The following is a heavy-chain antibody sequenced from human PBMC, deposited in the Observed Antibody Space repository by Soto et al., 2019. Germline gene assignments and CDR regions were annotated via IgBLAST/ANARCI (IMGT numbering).Heavy chain of an antibody. CDR3: ARQEIGYCSGGSCYSDGAFDI. D-gene: IGHD2-15*01. V-gene: IGHV5-51*01. CDR1: GYSFTSYW. J-gene: IGHJ3*02. Sequence: PGESLKISCKGSGYSFTSYWIGWVRQMPGKGLEWMGIIYPGDSDTRYSPSFQGQVTISADKSISTAYLQWSSLKASDTAMYYCARQEIGYCSGGSCYSDGAFDIWGQGTMVTVSS. CDR2: IYPGDSDT.